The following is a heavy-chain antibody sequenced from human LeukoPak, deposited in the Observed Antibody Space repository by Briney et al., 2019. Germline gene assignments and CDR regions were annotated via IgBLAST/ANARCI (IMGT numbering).Heavy chain of an antibody. D-gene: IGHD6-19*01. J-gene: IGHJ4*02. Sequence: ASVRVSCKTSGYIFIGYYMHWVRQAPGQGLEWMGWIDPKRGGTKYAQKFQGRVTMTRDMSISTAYMDLRRLKSDDTAVYYCVRDMDRGQWLIRPYNWGQGTLVTVSS. CDR1: GYIFIGYY. V-gene: IGHV1-2*02. CDR2: IDPKRGGT. CDR3: VRDMDRGQWLIRPYN.